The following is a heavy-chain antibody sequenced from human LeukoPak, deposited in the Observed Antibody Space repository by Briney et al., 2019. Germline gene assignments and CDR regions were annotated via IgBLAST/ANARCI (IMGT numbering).Heavy chain of an antibody. J-gene: IGHJ4*02. CDR1: GFTFSRHW. V-gene: IGHV3-7*03. Sequence: GGSLRLSCAASGFTFSRHWMTWVRQAPGKGLDWVANIKHDGSEKNYVDSVKGRFTISRDNAKNSLYLQMNSLRAEDTAVYYCATPLDYYDRSDSHQGGDWGQGTLVTVSS. CDR3: ATPLDYYDRSDSHQGGD. D-gene: IGHD3-22*01. CDR2: IKHDGSEK.